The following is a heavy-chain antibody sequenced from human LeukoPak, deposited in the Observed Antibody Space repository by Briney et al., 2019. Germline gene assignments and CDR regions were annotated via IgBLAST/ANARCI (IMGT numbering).Heavy chain of an antibody. V-gene: IGHV3-23*01. D-gene: IGHD6-19*01. CDR2: ISGSDGNT. CDR1: GFTLSNHP. CDR3: AKSGRQWLASFDY. J-gene: IGHJ4*02. Sequence: GGSLRLSCAASGFTLSNHPMYWVRQAPGKGLEWVSAISGSDGNTYYADSVKGRFTISRDNSRDTLYLQMNSLRAEDTAVYYCAKSGRQWLASFDYWGQGTLVTVSS.